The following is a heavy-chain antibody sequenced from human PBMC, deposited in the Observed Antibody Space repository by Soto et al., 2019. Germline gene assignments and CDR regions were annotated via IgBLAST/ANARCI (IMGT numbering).Heavy chain of an antibody. Sequence: QVQLVESGGGVVQPGRSLRLSCAASGFTFSSYAMHWVRQAPGKGLEWVAVISYDGSNKYYADSVKGRFTISRDNSKNMLYLQMTRLRAEDTAVYYCAAVAATDDAFDIWGQGTMVTVSS. CDR1: GFTFSSYA. CDR3: AAVAATDDAFDI. CDR2: ISYDGSNK. J-gene: IGHJ3*02. D-gene: IGHD2-15*01. V-gene: IGHV3-30-3*01.